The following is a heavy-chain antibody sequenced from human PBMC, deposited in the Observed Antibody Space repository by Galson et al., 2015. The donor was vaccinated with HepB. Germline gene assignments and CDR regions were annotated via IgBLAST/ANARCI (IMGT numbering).Heavy chain of an antibody. J-gene: IGHJ3*02. Sequence: SLRLSCAASGFTFSDYYMSWIRQAPGKGLEWVSYISSSSYTNYADSVKGRFTISRDNAKNSLYLQMNSLRAEDTGVYYCARVRWGLTGTPNNAFDIWGQGTMVTVSS. V-gene: IGHV3-11*06. CDR1: GFTFSDYY. D-gene: IGHD1-20*01. CDR2: ISSSSYT. CDR3: ARVRWGLTGTPNNAFDI.